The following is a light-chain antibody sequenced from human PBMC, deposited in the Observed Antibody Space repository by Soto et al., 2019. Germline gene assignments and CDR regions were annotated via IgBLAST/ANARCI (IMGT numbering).Light chain of an antibody. CDR2: AAS. J-gene: IGKJ5*01. CDR3: QQRSNWIT. CDR1: QSVSSNK. Sequence: ETVLTQSPATVSLSPGDRATLPCRASQSVSSNKLAWYQQKPGQAPRLLIYAASSRATGIPDRFSGSGSGTDFTLTISSLEPEDSALYYCQQRSNWITFGQGTRLEIK. V-gene: IGKV3D-20*02.